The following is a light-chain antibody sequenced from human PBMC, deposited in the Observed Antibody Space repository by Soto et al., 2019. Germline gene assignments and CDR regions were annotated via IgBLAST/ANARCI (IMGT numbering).Light chain of an antibody. CDR3: QQYGRTPWT. V-gene: IGKV3-20*01. J-gene: IGKJ1*01. Sequence: EIVLTQSPATLSLSPGQRATLSCRASQSVSSNYLAWYQQKPGQAPRLLIYDTSSRATGIPDRFRGSGSGTDFTLTVSRLEPEDFAVYYCQQYGRTPWTF. CDR2: DTS. CDR1: QSVSSNY.